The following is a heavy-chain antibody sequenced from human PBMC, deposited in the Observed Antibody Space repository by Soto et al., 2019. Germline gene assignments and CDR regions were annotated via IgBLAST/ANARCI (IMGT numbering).Heavy chain of an antibody. CDR2: IYYSGST. J-gene: IGHJ5*02. V-gene: IGHV4-39*01. CDR1: GGSISSSSYY. Sequence: QLQLQESGPGLVKPSETLSLTCTVSGGSISSSSYYWGWIRQPPGKGLEWIGSIYYSGSTYYNPSLKSRVTISVDTSKNQFSLKLSSVTAADTAVYYCARSNNPHRGYDFSTWGQGTLVTVSS. CDR3: ARSNNPHRGYDFST. D-gene: IGHD5-12*01.